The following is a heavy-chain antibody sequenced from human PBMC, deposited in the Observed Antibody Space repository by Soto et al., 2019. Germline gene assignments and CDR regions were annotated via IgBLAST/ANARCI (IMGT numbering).Heavy chain of an antibody. J-gene: IGHJ6*02. D-gene: IGHD1-26*01. CDR2: ISYDGSNK. V-gene: IGHV3-30-3*01. CDR1: GFTFSSYA. Sequence: QVQLVESGGGVVQPGRSLRLSCAASGFTFSSYAMHWVRQAPGKGLEWVAVISYDGSNKYYADSVKGRFTISRDNSKNTLYMQMNSLRAEDTAVYYCSRALYSGLRRSHYYGIDVWGQGTTVTVSS. CDR3: SRALYSGLRRSHYYGIDV.